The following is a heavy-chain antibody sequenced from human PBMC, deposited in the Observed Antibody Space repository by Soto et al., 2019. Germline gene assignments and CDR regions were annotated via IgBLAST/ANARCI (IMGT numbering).Heavy chain of an antibody. J-gene: IGHJ4*02. D-gene: IGHD3-9*01. CDR2: ISGGDSSI. CDR3: ESLQYFDRVADY. Sequence: QVQLVDSGGGLVKPGGSLRLSCAASGFTFSDFYMGWIRRAPGKGLEWVSYISGGDSSIYYADSVKGRFTISRDNAKNSMYLKMDSLRAEDTTMYYCESLQYFDRVADYWGQGTLVTVYS. V-gene: IGHV3-11*01. CDR1: GFTFSDFY.